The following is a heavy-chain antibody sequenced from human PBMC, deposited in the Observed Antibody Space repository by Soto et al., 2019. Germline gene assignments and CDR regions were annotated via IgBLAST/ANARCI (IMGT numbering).Heavy chain of an antibody. D-gene: IGHD6-13*01. J-gene: IGHJ4*02. V-gene: IGHV3-7*05. CDR2: IKQDGSEK. Sequence: GGSLRLSCAASGFTFSSYWMSWVRQAPGKGLEWVANIKQDGSEKYYVDSVKGRFTISRDNAKNSLYLQMNSLRAEDTAVYYCARPPEYSSSFPQDYFDYWGQGTLVTVSS. CDR3: ARPPEYSSSFPQDYFDY. CDR1: GFTFSSYW.